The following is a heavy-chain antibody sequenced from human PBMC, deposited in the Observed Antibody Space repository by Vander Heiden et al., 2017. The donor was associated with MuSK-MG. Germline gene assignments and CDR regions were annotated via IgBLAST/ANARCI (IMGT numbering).Heavy chain of an antibody. CDR3: TRRGPRVYNYFGMDV. Sequence: EVPLVESGGGSVQPGRSLRLSCVGSGFPFHTYWMRWVRQDQGKGPEWVAMIRPDGSERYYVDSVKGRFTITRDNAKNSLYLQMISLRVEDTAMYYCTRRGPRVYNYFGMDVWGQGTTVTVSS. V-gene: IGHV3-7*03. CDR2: IRPDGSER. CDR1: GFPFHTYW. D-gene: IGHD3-10*01. J-gene: IGHJ6*02.